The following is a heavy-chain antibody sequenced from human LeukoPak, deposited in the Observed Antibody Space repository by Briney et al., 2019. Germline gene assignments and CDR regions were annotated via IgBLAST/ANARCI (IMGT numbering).Heavy chain of an antibody. Sequence: PSQTLSLTGTVSGGSISSGSYYWCWIRQPAGKGLEWIGRIYTIGSTNYNPSLNSRVTISVDTSKNQFSLKLSSVTAADTAVYYCARGQMPDAFDIWGQGTMVTVSS. CDR3: ARGQMPDAFDI. D-gene: IGHD2-2*01. CDR2: IYTIGST. CDR1: GGSISSGSYY. J-gene: IGHJ3*02. V-gene: IGHV4-61*02.